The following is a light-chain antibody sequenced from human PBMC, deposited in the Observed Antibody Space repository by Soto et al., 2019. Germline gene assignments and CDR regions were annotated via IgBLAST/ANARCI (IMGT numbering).Light chain of an antibody. CDR2: GTS. Sequence: EIVITQSPSTLSVSTGERATLSCRASQSVSSYFAWSQQKPGQAPRLLIYGTSSRATGVPDRFTGSGSGTDFTLTISRLEPEDFAVYYCHQSVVSRWTFGQGTKVDIK. CDR3: HQSVVSRWT. CDR1: QSVSSY. V-gene: IGKV3-20*01. J-gene: IGKJ1*01.